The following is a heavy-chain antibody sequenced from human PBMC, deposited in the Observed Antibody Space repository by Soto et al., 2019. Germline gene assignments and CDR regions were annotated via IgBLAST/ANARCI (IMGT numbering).Heavy chain of an antibody. D-gene: IGHD2-15*01. Sequence: GASVQVSCKASGYTFTSYYMHWVRQAPGQGLEWMGIINPSGGSTSYAQKFQGRVTMTRDTSTSTVYMELSSLRSEDTAVYHCARDLGYCSGGSCYNFDYWGQGTLVIVSS. CDR3: ARDLGYCSGGSCYNFDY. J-gene: IGHJ4*02. CDR2: INPSGGST. V-gene: IGHV1-46*01. CDR1: GYTFTSYY.